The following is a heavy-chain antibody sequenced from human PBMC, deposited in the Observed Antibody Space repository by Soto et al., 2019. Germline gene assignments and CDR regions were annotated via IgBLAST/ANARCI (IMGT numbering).Heavy chain of an antibody. Sequence: QVQLVEAGGGVVQPGRSLRLSCAASGLTFSSYGIHWVRQAPGKGLEWVAIISFDGRNKFYADSVKGRFTISRDNSKNTLYLQMNSLKTEEAAVYYCAKDRGGVFDYWGQGSLVTVSS. D-gene: IGHD3-16*01. CDR2: ISFDGRNK. CDR1: GLTFSSYG. CDR3: AKDRGGVFDY. V-gene: IGHV3-30*18. J-gene: IGHJ4*02.